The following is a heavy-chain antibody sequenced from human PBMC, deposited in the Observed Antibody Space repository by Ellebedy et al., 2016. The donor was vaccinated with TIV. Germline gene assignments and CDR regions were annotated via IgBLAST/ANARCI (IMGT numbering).Heavy chain of an antibody. D-gene: IGHD1-7*01. CDR2: MNPHIGNT. J-gene: IGHJ4*02. CDR3: TRAYSNYDPYDY. CDR1: GYSFTSYD. V-gene: IGHV1-8*01. Sequence: ASVKVSXKPSGYSFTSYDIHWVRQATGHGLEWMGWMNPHIGNTGYAQKFLGRVTMTRNTSISTAYMELNSLRSEDTAVYYCTRAYSNYDPYDYWGQGTLVTVSS.